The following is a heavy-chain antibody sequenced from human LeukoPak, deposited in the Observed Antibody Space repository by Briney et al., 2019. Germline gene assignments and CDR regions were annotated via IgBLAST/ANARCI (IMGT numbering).Heavy chain of an antibody. Sequence: ASVKVSCKASGYTFTGYYMHWVRQAPGQGLEWMGRTNPNSGGTNYAQKFQGRVTMTRDTPISTAYMELSRLRSDDTAVYYCARETPTAASLDYWGQGTLVTVSS. V-gene: IGHV1-2*06. CDR2: TNPNSGGT. D-gene: IGHD2-2*01. CDR3: ARETPTAASLDY. CDR1: GYTFTGYY. J-gene: IGHJ4*02.